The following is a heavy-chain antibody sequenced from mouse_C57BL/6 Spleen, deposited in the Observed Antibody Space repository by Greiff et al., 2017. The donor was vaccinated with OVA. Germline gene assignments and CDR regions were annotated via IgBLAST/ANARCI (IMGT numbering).Heavy chain of an antibody. CDR2: IHPNSGST. J-gene: IGHJ4*01. CDR1: GYTFTSYW. D-gene: IGHD1-1*01. CDR3: ARSLYYGSSYCYAMDY. Sequence: QVQLQQPGAELVKPGASVKLSCKASGYTFTSYWMQWVKQRPGKGLEWIGMIHPNSGSTNYNEKFKSKATLTVDKSSSTAYMQLSSLTSEDSAVYYCARSLYYGSSYCYAMDYWGQGTSVTVSS. V-gene: IGHV1-64*01.